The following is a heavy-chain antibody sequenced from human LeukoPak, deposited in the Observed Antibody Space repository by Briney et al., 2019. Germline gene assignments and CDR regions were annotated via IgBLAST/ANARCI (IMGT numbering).Heavy chain of an antibody. J-gene: IGHJ4*02. CDR1: GFTFSSYG. Sequence: GGSLRLSCAASGFTFSSYGMHWVRQAPGKGLEWVAVISYDGSNKYYADSVKGRFTISRDNSKNTLYLQMNSLRAEDTAVYYCAKVCMLGVYFDYWGQGTLVTVSS. CDR3: AKVCMLGVYFDY. D-gene: IGHD2-8*01. V-gene: IGHV3-30*18. CDR2: ISYDGSNK.